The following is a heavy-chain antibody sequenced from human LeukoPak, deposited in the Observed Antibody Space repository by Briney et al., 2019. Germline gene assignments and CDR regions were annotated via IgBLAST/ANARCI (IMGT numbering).Heavy chain of an antibody. Sequence: PGRSLRLSCAVSGFTFSNYGMHWVRQAPGKGLEWMAVIWYDGGNEYYADSVKGRFTISRDNSKNTLYLQMNSLRAEDTAVYYCAKDEALYSNSSGYFTFDYWGQGTQVTVSS. CDR2: IWYDGGNE. J-gene: IGHJ4*02. CDR1: GFTFSNYG. CDR3: AKDEALYSNSSGYFTFDY. D-gene: IGHD3-22*01. V-gene: IGHV3-33*06.